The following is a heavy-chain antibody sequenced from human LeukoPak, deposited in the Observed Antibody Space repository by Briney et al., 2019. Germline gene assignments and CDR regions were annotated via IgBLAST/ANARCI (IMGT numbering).Heavy chain of an antibody. D-gene: IGHD6-13*01. CDR1: GFTFRSYA. V-gene: IGHV3-23*01. CDR3: ATLSDAIAAAGTRNY. CDR2: ISGSGGST. Sequence: GGSLRLSCAASGFTFRSYAMSWVRQAPGEGLEWVSAISGSGGSTYYADSVNGRFTISRDNSKNMLHLQMSSLRAEDTAVYYCATLSDAIAAAGTRNYWGQGTLVTVSS. J-gene: IGHJ4*02.